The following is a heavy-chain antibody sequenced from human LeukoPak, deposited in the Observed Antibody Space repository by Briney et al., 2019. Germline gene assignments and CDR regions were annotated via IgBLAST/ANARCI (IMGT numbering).Heavy chain of an antibody. CDR1: GGSISSYY. Sequence: PSETLSLTCTVSGGSISSYYWSWIRQPPGKGLEWIGYIYYSGSTNYNPSLKSRVTISVDTSKNQFSLKLSSVTAADTAVYYCARRGYSGYGGLGFDYWGQGTLVTVSS. CDR3: ARRGYSGYGGLGFDY. CDR2: IYYSGST. V-gene: IGHV4-59*08. D-gene: IGHD5-12*01. J-gene: IGHJ4*02.